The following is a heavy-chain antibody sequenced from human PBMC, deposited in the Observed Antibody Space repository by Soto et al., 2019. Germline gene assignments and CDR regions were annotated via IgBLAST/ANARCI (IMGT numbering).Heavy chain of an antibody. J-gene: IGHJ4*02. CDR3: ARDPAGYCGGDCYPYYFDY. CDR1: GYTFTSYA. CDR2: INAGNGNT. Sequence: EASVKVSCKASGYTFTSYAMHWVRQAPGQSLEWMGWINAGNGNTKYSQKFQGRVTISRDTSASTAYMELSSLRSEDTAVYYCARDPAGYCGGDCYPYYFDYWGQGTLVTVSS. D-gene: IGHD2-21*01. V-gene: IGHV1-3*01.